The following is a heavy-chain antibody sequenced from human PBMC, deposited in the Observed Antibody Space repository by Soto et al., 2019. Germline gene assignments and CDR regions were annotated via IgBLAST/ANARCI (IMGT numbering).Heavy chain of an antibody. J-gene: IGHJ4*02. CDR2: IIPILGIA. Sequence: QVQLVQSGAEVKKPGSSVKVSCKASGGTFSSYTISWVRQAPGQGLEWMGRIIPILGIANYALKFQGRVTITADKSTSTAYMELSSLRSEDTAVYYCARMVDCSGGSCQILDYWGQGTLVTVSS. CDR1: GGTFSSYT. D-gene: IGHD2-15*01. V-gene: IGHV1-69*02. CDR3: ARMVDCSGGSCQILDY.